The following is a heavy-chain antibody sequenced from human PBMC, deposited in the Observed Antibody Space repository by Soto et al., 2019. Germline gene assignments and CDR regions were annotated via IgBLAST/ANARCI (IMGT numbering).Heavy chain of an antibody. V-gene: IGHV3-23*01. Sequence: EVQLLESGGGLVQPGGSLRLSCAASGFTFSSYAMSWVRQAPGKGLEWVSAISGSGGSTYYEDSVKGRFTISRDNSKNTQNLQMNRVTAEDTAVYYCAKPDYDDSSGYSSPYYYGMDVWGQGTTVTVSS. CDR1: GFTFSSYA. D-gene: IGHD3-22*01. CDR2: ISGSGGST. J-gene: IGHJ6*02. CDR3: AKPDYDDSSGYSSPYYYGMDV.